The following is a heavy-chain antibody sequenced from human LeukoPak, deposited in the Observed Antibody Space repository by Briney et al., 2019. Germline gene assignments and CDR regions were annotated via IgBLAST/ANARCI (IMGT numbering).Heavy chain of an antibody. D-gene: IGHD3-9*01. J-gene: IGHJ4*02. CDR3: ARHTPQYYDILTGWSAPGFDY. CDR2: IYYSGST. V-gene: IGHV4-39*01. CDR1: GGSISSSSYY. Sequence: PSETLSLTCTVSGGSISSSSYYWGWIRQPPGKGLEWIGSIYYSGSTYYNPSLKSRVTISVDTSKNQFSLKLSSVTAADTAVNYCARHTPQYYDILTGWSAPGFDYWGQGTLVTVSS.